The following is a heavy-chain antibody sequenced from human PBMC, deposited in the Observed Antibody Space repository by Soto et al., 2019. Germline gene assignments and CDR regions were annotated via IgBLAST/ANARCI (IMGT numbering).Heavy chain of an antibody. CDR3: ARALNVLRFLEWPCPDF. Sequence: ASVKVSCKASGYTFTGYYMHWVRQAPGQGLEWMGWINPNSGGTNYGQKFQGRVTMTRDTSISTAYMELSRLRSDDTAVYYCARALNVLRFLEWPCPDFCGQGTTVTVSS. CDR1: GYTFTGYY. D-gene: IGHD3-3*01. V-gene: IGHV1-2*02. J-gene: IGHJ6*02. CDR2: INPNSGGT.